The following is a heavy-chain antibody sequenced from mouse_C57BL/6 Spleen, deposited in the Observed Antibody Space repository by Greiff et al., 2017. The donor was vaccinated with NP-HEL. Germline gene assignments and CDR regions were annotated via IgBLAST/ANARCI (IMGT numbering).Heavy chain of an antibody. CDR1: GYSITSGYG. J-gene: IGHJ2*01. D-gene: IGHD2-12*01. CDR3: ARTTRIKY. CDR2: ISYSGST. Sequence: EVKLQESGPGLVKPSQSLSLTCTVTGYSITSGYGWNWIRQFPGNKLEWMGYISYSGSTNYNPSLKSRISITLDTSKNQFFLQLKSVTTEDTATYYCARTTRIKYWGQGTTHTVPA. V-gene: IGHV3-2*02.